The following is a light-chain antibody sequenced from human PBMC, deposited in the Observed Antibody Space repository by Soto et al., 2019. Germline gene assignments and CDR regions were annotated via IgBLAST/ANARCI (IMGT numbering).Light chain of an antibody. V-gene: IGKV1-39*01. Sequence: DIQMTQTPSSLSASVGDRVTITCRASRTLTSDINWYQQKPGQAPKFLIYAASSLQSGVPSRFSGSGSGTDFTLTISDLQREDSATYYCQQTYSVPWTFGRGTKVEV. CDR3: QQTYSVPWT. J-gene: IGKJ1*01. CDR2: AAS. CDR1: RTLTSD.